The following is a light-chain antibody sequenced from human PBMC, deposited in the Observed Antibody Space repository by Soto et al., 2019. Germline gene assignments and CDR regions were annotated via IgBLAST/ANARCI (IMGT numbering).Light chain of an antibody. CDR1: QSVTTY. J-gene: IGKJ2*01. CDR2: DAS. V-gene: IGKV3-11*02. CDR3: QQSYSIPYT. Sequence: DIVLTQSPATLSLSPGEGATLSCRASQSVTTYLAWHQQRPGQAPRLLIYDASSRAPGTPARFSGSGSGRDFTLTISSLEPEDFATYYCQQSYSIPYTFGQGTKIEIK.